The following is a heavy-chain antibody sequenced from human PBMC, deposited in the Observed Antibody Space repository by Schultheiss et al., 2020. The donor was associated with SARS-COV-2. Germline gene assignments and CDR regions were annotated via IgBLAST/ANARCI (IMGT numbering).Heavy chain of an antibody. Sequence: SETLSLTCAVHGGSFSGYYWSWIRQHPGKGLEWIGYIYYSGSTYYNPSLKSRVTISVDTSKNQFSLKLSSVTAADTAVYYCARHRSQRYYYYGMDVWGQGTT. D-gene: IGHD6-25*01. J-gene: IGHJ6*02. V-gene: IGHV4-59*08. CDR3: ARHRSQRYYYYGMDV. CDR2: IYYSGST. CDR1: GGSFSGYY.